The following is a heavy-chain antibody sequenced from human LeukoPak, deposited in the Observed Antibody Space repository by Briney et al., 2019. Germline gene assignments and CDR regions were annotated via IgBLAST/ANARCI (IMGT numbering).Heavy chain of an antibody. CDR1: GFTFSSYS. J-gene: IGHJ6*02. CDR3: ARDSPDTIFDYGMDV. V-gene: IGHV3-30*03. CDR2: ISYDGGIK. Sequence: GGSLRLSCAASGFTFSSYSMNWVRQAPGKGLEWVAVISYDGGIKYYADSVKGRFTISRDNSENTLYLQMNSLRAEDTAVYYCARDSPDTIFDYGMDVWGQGTTVTVSS. D-gene: IGHD3-3*01.